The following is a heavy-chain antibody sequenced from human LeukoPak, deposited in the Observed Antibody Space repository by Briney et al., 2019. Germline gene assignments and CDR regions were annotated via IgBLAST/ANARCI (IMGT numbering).Heavy chain of an antibody. Sequence: GGSLRLSCSASGFTLRSYTMNWVRQAPGKGLEWVSSIGISSNKIYYADSVKGRFIISRDNAKNSVYLQMNGLRAEDTAVYYCARELRAGYCTNGVCHTPFDYWGQGTLVTVSS. CDR3: ARELRAGYCTNGVCHTPFDY. J-gene: IGHJ4*02. CDR2: IGISSNKI. V-gene: IGHV3-21*01. CDR1: GFTLRSYT. D-gene: IGHD2-8*01.